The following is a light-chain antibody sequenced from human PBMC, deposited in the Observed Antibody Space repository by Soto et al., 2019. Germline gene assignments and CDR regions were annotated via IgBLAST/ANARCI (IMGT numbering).Light chain of an antibody. J-gene: IGKJ2*01. CDR2: GAS. CDR3: QQYHNWYT. CDR1: QSVDSN. V-gene: IGKV3-15*01. Sequence: EIVLTQSPGTLSLSPGERATLSCRASQSVDSNLAWFQQKPGQGPRFLIYGASTRATGIPARFSGSGSGTEFTLTISSLQSEDFAVYYCQQYHNWYTFGQGTKLEMK.